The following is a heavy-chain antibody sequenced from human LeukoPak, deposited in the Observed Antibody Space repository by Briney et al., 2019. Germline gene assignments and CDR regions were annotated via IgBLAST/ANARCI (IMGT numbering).Heavy chain of an antibody. CDR1: GGSISSGGYY. J-gene: IGHJ3*01. CDR2: IYHSRNT. D-gene: IGHD6-19*01. Sequence: SETLSLTCTVSGGSISSGGYYWSWIRQPPGKGLEWIGYIYHSRNTYYNPSLKSRVTISEDRSKNQFSLKVTSVTAADTAVYYCARGGSGWYPAAFDFWAKGQWSPSLQ. V-gene: IGHV4-30-2*01. CDR3: ARGGSGWYPAAFDF.